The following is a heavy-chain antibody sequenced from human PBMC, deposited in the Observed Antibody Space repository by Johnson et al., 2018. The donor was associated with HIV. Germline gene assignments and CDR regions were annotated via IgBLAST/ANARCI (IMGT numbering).Heavy chain of an antibody. J-gene: IGHJ3*02. CDR3: AKGRWEATTYEEAFDI. Sequence: QVQLVESGGGVVKPGRSLRLSCAASGFTFSRYAMHWVRQPPGKGLEWVAVISYGGTKPYYVDSVECRFIISRDNSKNTLYLQMNSLRAEDTAVYYCAKGRWEATTYEEAFDIWGQGTMVTVAS. V-gene: IGHV3-30*14. CDR1: GFTFSRYA. D-gene: IGHD1-26*01. CDR2: ISYGGTKP.